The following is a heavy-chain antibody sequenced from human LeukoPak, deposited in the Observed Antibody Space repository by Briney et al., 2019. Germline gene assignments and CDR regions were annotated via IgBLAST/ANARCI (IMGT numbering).Heavy chain of an antibody. CDR3: ARGSSGWFGGLEYDL. J-gene: IGHJ5*02. Sequence: ASVKVSCKASGGTFSSYAISWVRQAPGQGLEWMGGIIPIFGRASYAQKFQGRVTITTDESTSTAYMELSSLRSEDTAVYYCARGSSGWFGGLEYDLWGQGTLVTVSS. CDR1: GGTFSSYA. CDR2: IIPIFGRA. V-gene: IGHV1-69*05. D-gene: IGHD3-10*01.